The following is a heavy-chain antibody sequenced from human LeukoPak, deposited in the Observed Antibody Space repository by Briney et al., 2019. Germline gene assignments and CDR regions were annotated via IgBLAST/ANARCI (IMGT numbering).Heavy chain of an antibody. CDR2: IYPGDSDI. V-gene: IGHV5-51*01. J-gene: IGHJ4*02. CDR1: GYRFTTYW. CDR3: ARILGSRGYDFALDY. Sequence: GESLEISCKGSGYRFTTYWIGWVRPTPGRGPEWMGFIYPGDSDIRYNPSFQGQVTISADKSINTAYLQWRSLTASDTAIFYCARILGSRGYDFALDYWGQGTLVTVSS. D-gene: IGHD5-12*01.